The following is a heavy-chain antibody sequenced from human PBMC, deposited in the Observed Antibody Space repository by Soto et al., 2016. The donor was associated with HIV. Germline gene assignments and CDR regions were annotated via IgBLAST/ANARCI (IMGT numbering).Heavy chain of an antibody. Sequence: EVRLVESGGGLVRPGGSLRLSCTASKFSVSDHCINWVRQAPGKGLEWVSVIFPNGGAYHADFGEGRFAISRGNSQNTVFLQMNGLTAEDTGVYYCARDAYRPSHDSGTHSRYYYGVDVWGRGTTVTVSS. V-gene: IGHV3-66*01. CDR3: ARDAYRPSHDSGTHSRYYYGVDV. J-gene: IGHJ6*02. CDR2: IFPNGGA. CDR1: KFSVSDHC. D-gene: IGHD3-10*01.